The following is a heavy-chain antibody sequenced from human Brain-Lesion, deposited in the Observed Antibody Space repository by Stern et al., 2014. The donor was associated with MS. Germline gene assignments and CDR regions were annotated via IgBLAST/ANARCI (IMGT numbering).Heavy chain of an antibody. CDR1: GNSFTHFY. CDR3: ARGGRYYADY. V-gene: IGHV1-2*04. D-gene: IGHD2-2*01. J-gene: IGHJ4*02. Sequence: MQLVASGAEVKKPGASVRVSCEASGNSFTHFYIHWVRQAPGQGLEWMGWINPNSGGTKFAQKFQGWVTITRDTSMTTAYMEVTSLTSDDTAVYYCARGGRYYADYWGQGTLVTVSS. CDR2: INPNSGGT.